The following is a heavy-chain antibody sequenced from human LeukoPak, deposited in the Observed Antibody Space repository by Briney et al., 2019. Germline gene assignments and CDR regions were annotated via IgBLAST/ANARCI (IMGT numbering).Heavy chain of an antibody. V-gene: IGHV4-34*01. CDR2: INHSGGT. CDR1: GGSFSGYY. D-gene: IGHD6-13*01. CDR3: ARGAALSAAAGLDY. J-gene: IGHJ4*02. Sequence: SETLSLTCAVYGGSFSGYYWSWIRQPPGKGLEWIGEINHSGGTNYNPSLKSRVTISVDTSKNQFSLKLSSVTAADTAVYYCARGAALSAAAGLDYRGQGTLVTVSS.